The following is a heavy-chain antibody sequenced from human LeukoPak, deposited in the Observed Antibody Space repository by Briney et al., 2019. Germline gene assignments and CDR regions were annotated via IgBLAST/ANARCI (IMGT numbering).Heavy chain of an antibody. D-gene: IGHD3-10*01. CDR1: GYTFTGYY. V-gene: IGHV1-69*13. CDR2: IIPIFGTA. CDR3: ARAYYYGPGSPPVWFDP. J-gene: IGHJ5*02. Sequence: SVKVSCKASGYTFTGYYMHWVRQAPGQGLEWMGGIIPIFGTANYAQKFQGRVTITADESTSTAYMELSSLRSEDTAVYYCARAYYYGPGSPPVWFDPWGQGTLVTVSS.